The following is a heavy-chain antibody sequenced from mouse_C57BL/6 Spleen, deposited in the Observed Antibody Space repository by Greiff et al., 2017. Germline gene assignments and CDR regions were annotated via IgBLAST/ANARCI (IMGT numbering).Heavy chain of an antibody. V-gene: IGHV1-82*01. Sequence: VQLQQSGPELVKPGASVKISCKASGYAFSSSWMNWVKQRPGKGLEWIGRIYPGDGDTNYNGKFKGKATLTADKSSSTAYMQLSSLTSEDSAVYFCARPDYYGSSSFAYWGQGTLVTVSA. CDR1: GYAFSSSW. D-gene: IGHD1-1*01. CDR3: ARPDYYGSSSFAY. CDR2: IYPGDGDT. J-gene: IGHJ3*01.